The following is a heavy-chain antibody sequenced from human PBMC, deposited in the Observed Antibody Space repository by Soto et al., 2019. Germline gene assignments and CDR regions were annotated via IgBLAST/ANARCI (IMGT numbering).Heavy chain of an antibody. CDR2: IYYIGST. V-gene: IGHV4-30-4*01. Sequence: TLSLTXTVSVGSXSSGDYYWXWVXQPPGKGLEWIGYIYYIGSTYYNPSLKSRVTISVDTSKNQFSLKLSSVTAADTAVYYCARGAGLRFLEWLSAWFDPWGQGTLVTVSS. CDR1: VGSXSSGDYY. J-gene: IGHJ5*02. D-gene: IGHD3-3*01. CDR3: ARGAGLRFLEWLSAWFDP.